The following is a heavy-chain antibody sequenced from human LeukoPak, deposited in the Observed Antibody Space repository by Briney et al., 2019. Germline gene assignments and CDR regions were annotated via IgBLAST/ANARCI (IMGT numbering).Heavy chain of an antibody. Sequence: PGESLKISCEGSGYSFTSYWIGWVRQMPGKGLEWMGIIYPGDSDTRYSPSFQGQVTISADKSISTAYLQWSSLKASDTAMYYCARPPRDSSSWFDAFDIWGQGTMVTVSS. D-gene: IGHD6-13*01. J-gene: IGHJ3*02. V-gene: IGHV5-51*01. CDR3: ARPPRDSSSWFDAFDI. CDR2: IYPGDSDT. CDR1: GYSFTSYW.